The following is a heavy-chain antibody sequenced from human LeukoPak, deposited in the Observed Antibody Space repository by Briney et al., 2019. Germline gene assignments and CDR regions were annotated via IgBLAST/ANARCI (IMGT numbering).Heavy chain of an antibody. D-gene: IGHD6-19*01. CDR1: GFTFSSYA. CDR2: IRGSGDNT. V-gene: IGHV3-23*01. CDR3: AKDGEQWLVPYYYYGMDV. J-gene: IGHJ6*02. Sequence: GGSLRLSCAASGFTFSSYAMSWVRQAPGKGLEWVSAIRGSGDNTYCADSVKGRFTISRDNSKNTLYLQMNSLRAEDTAVYYCAKDGEQWLVPYYYYGMDVWGQGTTVTVSS.